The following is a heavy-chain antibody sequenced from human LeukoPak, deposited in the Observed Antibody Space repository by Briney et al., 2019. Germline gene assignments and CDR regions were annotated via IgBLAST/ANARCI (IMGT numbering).Heavy chain of an antibody. Sequence: ASVKVSCKATGGTFSSYAISWVRQAPGQGLEWMGGIIPIFGTANYAQKFQGRVTITADESTSTAYMELSSLRSGDTAVYYCARRYCSSTSCSGIDYWGQGTPVTVSS. CDR3: ARRYCSSTSCSGIDY. D-gene: IGHD2-2*01. CDR2: IIPIFGTA. CDR1: GGTFSSYA. J-gene: IGHJ4*02. V-gene: IGHV1-69*13.